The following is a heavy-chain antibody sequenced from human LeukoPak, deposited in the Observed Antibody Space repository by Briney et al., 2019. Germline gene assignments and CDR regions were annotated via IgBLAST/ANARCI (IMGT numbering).Heavy chain of an antibody. J-gene: IGHJ4*02. V-gene: IGHV3-66*01. CDR3: ARYFSGGSCWDY. Sequence: TGGSLRLSCAASGFTVSSNYMSWVRQAPGKGLEWVSVIYSGGSTYYADSVKGRFTISRDNAKNSLYLQMNSLRAEDTAVYYCARYFSGGSCWDYWGQGTLVTVSS. CDR2: IYSGGST. D-gene: IGHD2-15*01. CDR1: GFTVSSNY.